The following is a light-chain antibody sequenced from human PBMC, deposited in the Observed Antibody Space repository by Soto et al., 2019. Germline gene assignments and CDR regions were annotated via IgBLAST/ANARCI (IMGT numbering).Light chain of an antibody. J-gene: IGKJ1*01. V-gene: IGKV1-5*03. Sequence: DIQMTQSPSTRVGFVGDRVTITCRASQAISNWLAWYQQKPGQAPKLLIYKASTLASGVPSRFSGSGSRTEFILIISSLQPEDCATYCCLQYNNYARTFGQGTKVEI. CDR3: LQYNNYART. CDR2: KAS. CDR1: QAISNW.